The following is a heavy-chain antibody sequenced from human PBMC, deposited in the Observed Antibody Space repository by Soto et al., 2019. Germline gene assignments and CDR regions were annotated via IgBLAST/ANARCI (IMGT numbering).Heavy chain of an antibody. Sequence: QVQLQESGPGLVKPSETLSLTCTVSGGSVSSGSYYWSWIRQPPGKGLEWIGYIYYSGSTNYNPSLKSRVTISVATSKNQFSLKLSSVTAADTAVYYCARWRREGLLTYCGMDVWGQGTTVTVSS. CDR1: GGSVSSGSYY. CDR3: ARWRREGLLTYCGMDV. D-gene: IGHD3-3*01. CDR2: IYYSGST. V-gene: IGHV4-61*01. J-gene: IGHJ6*02.